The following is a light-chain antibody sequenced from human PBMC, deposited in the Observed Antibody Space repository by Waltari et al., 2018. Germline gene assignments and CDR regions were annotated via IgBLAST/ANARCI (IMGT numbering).Light chain of an antibody. V-gene: IGLV2-14*01. CDR2: EVS. CDR3: SSYTSSSTLV. Sequence: QSALTQPASVSGSPGQSNTISCTGTSSDVGGYNYVSWYQQHPGKAPKLMIYEVSNRPSGVSNRFSGSKSGNMASLTIPGLQAEDETDVYCSSYTSSSTLVCGGGTKLTVL. CDR1: SSDVGGYNY. J-gene: IGLJ3*02.